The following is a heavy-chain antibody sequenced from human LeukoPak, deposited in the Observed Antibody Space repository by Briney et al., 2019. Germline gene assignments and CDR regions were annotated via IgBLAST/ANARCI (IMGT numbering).Heavy chain of an antibody. V-gene: IGHV4-59*01. CDR1: GGSISSYY. Sequence: SETLSLTCTVSGGSISSYYWSWIRQPPGKGLEWIGYIYYSGSTNYNPSLKSRVTISVDTSKNQFSLKLSSVTAADTAVYYCARLVVTQEWFDPWGQGTLATVSS. CDR2: IYYSGST. D-gene: IGHD6-13*01. CDR3: ARLVVTQEWFDP. J-gene: IGHJ5*02.